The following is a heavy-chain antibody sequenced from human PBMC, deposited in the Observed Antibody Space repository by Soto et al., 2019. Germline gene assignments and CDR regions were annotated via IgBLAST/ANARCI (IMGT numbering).Heavy chain of an antibody. Sequence: QVQLVESGGGVVQPGRSLRLSCAASGFTFSSYAMHWVRQAPGKGLEWVAVISYDGSNKYYADSVKGRFTISRDNSKNTRHLQMNILRAEDTAVYYCARERIFYFDYWGQGTLVTVSS. CDR3: ARERIFYFDY. CDR1: GFTFSSYA. CDR2: ISYDGSNK. J-gene: IGHJ4*02. V-gene: IGHV3-30-3*01.